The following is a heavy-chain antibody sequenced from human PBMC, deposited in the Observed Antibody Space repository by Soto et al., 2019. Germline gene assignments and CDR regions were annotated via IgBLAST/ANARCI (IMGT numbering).Heavy chain of an antibody. J-gene: IGHJ4*02. D-gene: IGHD5-18*01. CDR3: ARAPGGGYSYGSFDY. V-gene: IGHV1-69*13. Sequence: ASVKLSCKDSGGTLSSYAISWVRQAPRQGLEWMGGIIPIFGTANYAQKFQGRVTITADESTSTAYMELSSLRSEDTAVYYCARAPGGGYSYGSFDYWGQGTLVTVSS. CDR1: GGTLSSYA. CDR2: IIPIFGTA.